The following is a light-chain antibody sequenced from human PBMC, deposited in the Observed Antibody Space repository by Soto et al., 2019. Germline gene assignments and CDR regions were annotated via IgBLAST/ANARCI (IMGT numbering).Light chain of an antibody. Sequence: DLQMTQSPSALSASVGDRVTITCRTSQNINKYLNWYQQKPGKAPKLLIYVTFTLQSGVPSRFIGGGSVTEFTLTIDSLQPEDFATYYCHQSYSSPQTFGQGTRVEVK. J-gene: IGKJ1*01. V-gene: IGKV1-39*01. CDR1: QNINKY. CDR2: VTF. CDR3: HQSYSSPQT.